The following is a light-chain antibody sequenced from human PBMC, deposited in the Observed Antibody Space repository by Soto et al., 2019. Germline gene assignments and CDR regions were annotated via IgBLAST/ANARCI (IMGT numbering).Light chain of an antibody. J-gene: IGKJ3*01. V-gene: IGKV4-1*01. CDR3: QQYYSSPFT. CDR1: QSVVYSSNDKNY. Sequence: DILMTQSPDSLAVSLGERATINCKSSQSVVYSSNDKNYLAWYQQKPGQPPRLLIYWASTRESGVPDRVTGGGSGTDFTLTISSLQAEDVAVYYCQQYYSSPFTFGPGTKVDI. CDR2: WAS.